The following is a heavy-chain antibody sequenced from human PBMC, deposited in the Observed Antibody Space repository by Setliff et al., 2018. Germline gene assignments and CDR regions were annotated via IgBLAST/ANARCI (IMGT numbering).Heavy chain of an antibody. CDR1: GFTFNDYG. CDR2: IDWNGGRI. CDR3: ARGWWNYINF. D-gene: IGHD2-15*01. J-gene: IGHJ4*02. V-gene: IGHV3-20*04. Sequence: GESLKISCAASGFTFNDYGLTWLRRVPGKGLEWVSGIDWNGGRIGYADSVKGRFTISRDNAKNSLYLQMNSLRAEDTAVYYCARGWWNYINFWGQGIQVTVSS.